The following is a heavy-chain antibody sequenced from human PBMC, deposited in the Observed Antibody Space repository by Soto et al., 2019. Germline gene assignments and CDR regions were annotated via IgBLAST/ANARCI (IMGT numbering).Heavy chain of an antibody. J-gene: IGHJ6*04. Sequence: VASVTVSCKASGYTLTGYYMHWVRQAPGQGLEWMGWINPNSGGTNYAQKFQGWVTMTRDTSISTAYMELSRLRSDDTAVYYCAREYPGTKTMDVWGKGTTVTVSS. D-gene: IGHD1-7*01. V-gene: IGHV1-2*04. CDR3: AREYPGTKTMDV. CDR2: INPNSGGT. CDR1: GYTLTGYY.